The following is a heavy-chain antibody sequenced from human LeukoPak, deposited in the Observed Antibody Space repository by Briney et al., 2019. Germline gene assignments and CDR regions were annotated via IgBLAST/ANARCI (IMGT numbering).Heavy chain of an antibody. CDR1: GGSFSGYC. Sequence: SETLSLTGAGDGGSFSGYCWSWIRHPPGNGLEWIGYIYHTGTTYANPSLKSRMTMSFDLSKNQNLVKLNSVTAAATALYYGARVGAYDNSTPLYYSGPGTPGTASS. CDR3: ARVGAYDNSTPLYY. V-gene: IGHV4-34*10. J-gene: IGHJ4*02. CDR2: IYHTGTT. D-gene: IGHD2/OR15-2a*01.